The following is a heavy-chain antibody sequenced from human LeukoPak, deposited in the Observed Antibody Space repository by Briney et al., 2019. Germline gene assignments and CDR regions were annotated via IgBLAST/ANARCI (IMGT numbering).Heavy chain of an antibody. J-gene: IGHJ4*02. CDR3: AASIVYIVATDNA. CDR2: IKQDGSEK. Sequence: PGGSLRLSCAASGFTFSSYRMSWVREAPGKGLEWVANIKQDGSEKYYVDSVKGRFTISRDNAKNSLYLQMNSLRAEDTAVYYCAASIVYIVATDNAWGQGTLVTVSS. D-gene: IGHD5-12*01. V-gene: IGHV3-7*01. CDR1: GFTFSSYR.